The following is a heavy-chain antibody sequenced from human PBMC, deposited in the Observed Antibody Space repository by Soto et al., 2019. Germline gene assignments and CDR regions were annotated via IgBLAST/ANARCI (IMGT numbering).Heavy chain of an antibody. CDR2: INHSGST. J-gene: IGHJ6*03. CDR1: GGSFSGYY. Sequence: SETLSLTCAVYGGSFSGYYWSWIRQPPGKGLEWIGEINHSGSTNYNPSLKSRVTISVDTSKNQFSLKLSSVTAADTAVYYCARMYVVATTSYYYYYMDVWGKGTTVTVSS. V-gene: IGHV4-34*01. D-gene: IGHD5-12*01. CDR3: ARMYVVATTSYYYYYMDV.